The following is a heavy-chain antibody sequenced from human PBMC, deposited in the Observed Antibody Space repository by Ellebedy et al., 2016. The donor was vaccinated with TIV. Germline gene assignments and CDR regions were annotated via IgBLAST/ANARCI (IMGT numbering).Heavy chain of an antibody. Sequence: GESLKISCVASGFTFSDHYMSWVRQAPGRGLEWVSSISSTSAYADYGDSVKGRFTVSRDNAKNSLYLQMNSLRSEDTAVYYCARANTAMVRRNHMDVWGQGTTVTVSS. D-gene: IGHD5-18*01. J-gene: IGHJ6*02. V-gene: IGHV3-11*06. CDR3: ARANTAMVRRNHMDV. CDR1: GFTFSDHY. CDR2: ISSTSAYA.